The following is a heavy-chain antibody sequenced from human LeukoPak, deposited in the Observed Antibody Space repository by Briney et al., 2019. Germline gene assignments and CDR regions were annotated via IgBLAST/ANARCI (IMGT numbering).Heavy chain of an antibody. V-gene: IGHV1-8*02. CDR1: GYTFTSYD. CDR2: MKPNSGDT. J-gene: IGHJ4*02. D-gene: IGHD3-10*01. Sequence: PAASVKVSCKASGYTFTSYDINGVRPATGQGLEWMGWMKPNSGDTGTAQKFQGRDTMTRTTSIHTACMELSSLRSEDTAMYYCASPRVRAVLWGQGTLVTVSS. CDR3: ASPRVRAVL.